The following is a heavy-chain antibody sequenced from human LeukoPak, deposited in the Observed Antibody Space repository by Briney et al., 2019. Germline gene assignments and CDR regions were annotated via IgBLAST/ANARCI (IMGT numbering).Heavy chain of an antibody. V-gene: IGHV3-7*05. Sequence: RGSLRLSCAASGFTFSSYWMSWVRQAPGKGLEWVANIKEDGSEKYYVDSVKGRFTISRDNAKNSLYLQMNSLRAEDTAVYYCGRYSRSWLFFEYWGQGTLVTVSS. CDR2: IKEDGSEK. D-gene: IGHD6-13*01. J-gene: IGHJ4*02. CDR3: GRYSRSWLFFEY. CDR1: GFTFSSYW.